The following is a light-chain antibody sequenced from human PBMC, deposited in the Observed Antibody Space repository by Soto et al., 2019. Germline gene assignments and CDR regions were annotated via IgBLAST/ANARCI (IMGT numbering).Light chain of an antibody. CDR1: SSNIGSNA. J-gene: IGLJ2*01. CDR2: KDN. CDR3: ETGDDSLSGRVV. V-gene: IGLV1-47*01. Sequence: QSVLTQPPSASETPGQRVTISRSGSSSNIGSNAVYWYKQVTGTAPTLLIFKDNQRPSGVPDRLSGSKSGTSASLAISGLRSEDEADYYCETGDDSLSGRVVFGGGTKVTVL.